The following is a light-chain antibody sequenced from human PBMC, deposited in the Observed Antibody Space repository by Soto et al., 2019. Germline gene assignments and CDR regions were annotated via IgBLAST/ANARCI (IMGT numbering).Light chain of an antibody. V-gene: IGKV1-5*03. CDR2: TAS. CDR1: RSFISC. CDR3: QQYDGYSRLT. Sequence: DIQLTQSPSTLSASVGERAPITCRASRSFISCLAGYQQKPGKAPKLLIYTASNLNSGVPSRFSGSGSGTEFTLTISSLQPDDFATYHCQQYDGYSRLTFGGGTKVEIK. J-gene: IGKJ4*01.